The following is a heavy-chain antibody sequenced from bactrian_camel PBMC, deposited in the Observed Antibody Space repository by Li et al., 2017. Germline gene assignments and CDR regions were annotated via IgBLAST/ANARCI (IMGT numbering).Heavy chain of an antibody. V-gene: IGHV3S26*01. Sequence: VQLVESGGGSVQAGGSLILSCTFSGATYSRRCMAWFRQVPGKGREAVAAADADRRTIYGDFVEGRFTIDRDNAKNTLYLQMNSLKTEDTAVYYCATPNGLSESWAWGCNYWGQGTQVTVS. CDR2: ADADRRT. D-gene: IGHD3*01. J-gene: IGHJ4*01. CDR1: GATYSRRC. CDR3: ATPNGLSESWAWGCNY.